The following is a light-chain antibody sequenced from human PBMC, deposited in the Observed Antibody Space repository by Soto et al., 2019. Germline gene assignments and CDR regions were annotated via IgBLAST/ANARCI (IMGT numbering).Light chain of an antibody. V-gene: IGKV1-27*01. Sequence: DILMTQSPSSLSASVGDRVTISCRASQAISNYLAWYQQRPGKVPKLLIYAASSLQSGVPSRFSGSGSGTDVTLTISSLQPEDVATYYCQRYNDAPLTFGGGTKVEIK. CDR2: AAS. CDR3: QRYNDAPLT. J-gene: IGKJ4*01. CDR1: QAISNY.